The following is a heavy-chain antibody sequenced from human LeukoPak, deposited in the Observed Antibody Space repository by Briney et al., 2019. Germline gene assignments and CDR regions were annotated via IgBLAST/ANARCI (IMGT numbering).Heavy chain of an antibody. D-gene: IGHD6-19*01. CDR1: GGSLNSTNW. V-gene: IGHV4-4*02. CDR2: IYHSGST. Sequence: SETLSLTCAVSGGSLNSTNWWGWVGQSPGKGLEWIGEIYHSGSTNYKPSLRSRVTISEDKSENKFSWNVSSVTAAATAVYYCVANGWYSLDIWGQGTMVTVSS. CDR3: VANGWYSLDI. J-gene: IGHJ3*02.